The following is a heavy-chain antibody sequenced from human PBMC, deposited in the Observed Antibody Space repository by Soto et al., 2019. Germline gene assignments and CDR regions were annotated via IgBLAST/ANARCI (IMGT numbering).Heavy chain of an antibody. CDR3: ARAKITGLFDY. CDR1: GGSFSGYD. V-gene: IGHV4-34*01. Sequence: PSETLCLTCAVYGGSFSGYDWTWIRQPPGTGLEWIGEINHSGSSNYNPSLKSRVTISVDTSKNQFSLKLTSVTAADTAVYYCARAKITGLFDYWGQGTLVTVSS. CDR2: INHSGSS. D-gene: IGHD2-8*02. J-gene: IGHJ4*02.